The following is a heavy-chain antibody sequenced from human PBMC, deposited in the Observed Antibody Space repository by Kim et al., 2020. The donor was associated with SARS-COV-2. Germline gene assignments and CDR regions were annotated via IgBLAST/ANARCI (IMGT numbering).Heavy chain of an antibody. CDR3: AKDFYGSGPGY. Sequence: GGSLRLSCAASGFTFSSYGMHWVRQAPGKGLEWVAVISYDGSNKYYADSVKGRFTISRDNSKNTLYLQMNSLRAEDTAVYYCAKDFYGSGPGYWGQGTLVTVSS. D-gene: IGHD3-10*01. V-gene: IGHV3-30*18. CDR2: ISYDGSNK. J-gene: IGHJ4*02. CDR1: GFTFSSYG.